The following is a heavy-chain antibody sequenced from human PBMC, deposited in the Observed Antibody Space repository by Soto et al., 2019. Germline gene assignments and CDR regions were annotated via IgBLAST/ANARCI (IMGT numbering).Heavy chain of an antibody. CDR1: GFNFNKYD. CDR3: AGDGGGGFYDF. J-gene: IGHJ4*02. V-gene: IGHV3-13*05. D-gene: IGHD3-22*01. Sequence: VGSLRLSCVTSGFNFNKYDMHWVRQVAGKRPEWVSVIGTAGGPNYSDSVNGRFTIYRDNAKSSLYLQMNSVRDGDTAVYYCAGDGGGGFYDFWGQGTVVTVSS. CDR2: IGTAGGP.